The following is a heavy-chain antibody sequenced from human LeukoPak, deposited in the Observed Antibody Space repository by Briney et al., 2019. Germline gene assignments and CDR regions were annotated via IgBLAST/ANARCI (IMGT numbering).Heavy chain of an antibody. Sequence: SETLSLTCTVSGGSISSYYWSWIRQPPGKGLEWIGYIYYSGSTNYNPSLKSRVTISVDTTKNQFSLKLSSVTAADTAVYYCARDSTPYSSGWYRDAFDIWGQGTMVTVSS. CDR2: IYYSGST. D-gene: IGHD6-19*01. CDR1: GGSISSYY. CDR3: ARDSTPYSSGWYRDAFDI. J-gene: IGHJ3*02. V-gene: IGHV4-59*01.